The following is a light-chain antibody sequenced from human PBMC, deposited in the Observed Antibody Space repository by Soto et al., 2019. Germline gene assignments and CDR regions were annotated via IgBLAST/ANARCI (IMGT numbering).Light chain of an antibody. J-gene: IGKJ4*01. Sequence: IVMTQSPATLSVSPGERATLSCRASQSVSNKLAWYQQKPGQAPRLLIYGASSRATGIPDRFSGSGSGTDFTLTISRLEPEDVAVYYCQQYGSSPLTFGGGTKVEIK. CDR3: QQYGSSPLT. CDR2: GAS. CDR1: QSVSNK. V-gene: IGKV3-20*01.